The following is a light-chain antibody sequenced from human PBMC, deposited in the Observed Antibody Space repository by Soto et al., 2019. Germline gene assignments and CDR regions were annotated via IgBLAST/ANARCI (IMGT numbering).Light chain of an antibody. J-gene: IGLJ3*02. V-gene: IGLV2-11*01. CDR3: CSYAGSYTWV. CDR1: SCDVGGYNF. Sequence: QSALTQPRSVSESPGQSVTISCTGASCDVGGYNFVSWYQQHPGKAPKLLIYGVTKRPSGVPDRFSGSKSGNTASLTISGLQAEDEADYYCCSYAGSYTWVFGGGTQLTVL. CDR2: GVT.